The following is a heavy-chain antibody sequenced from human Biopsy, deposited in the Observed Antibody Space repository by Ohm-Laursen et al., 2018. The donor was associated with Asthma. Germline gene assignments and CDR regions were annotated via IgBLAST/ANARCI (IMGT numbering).Heavy chain of an antibody. V-gene: IGHV3-30*03. D-gene: IGHD6-19*01. CDR1: GFTFSAYG. CDR2: ISFDGSNK. Sequence: SLRLSCSASGFTFSAYGMHWVRQAPGKGLDWVAGISFDGSNKYFADSVEGRFTISRDNSQNTLYLQMNSLRVDGTAVYFCARAHSSGWTRGMDVWGQGTTVTVSS. J-gene: IGHJ6*02. CDR3: ARAHSSGWTRGMDV.